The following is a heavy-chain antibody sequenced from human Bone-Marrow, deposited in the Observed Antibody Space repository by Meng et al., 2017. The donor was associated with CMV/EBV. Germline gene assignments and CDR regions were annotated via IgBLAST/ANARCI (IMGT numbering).Heavy chain of an antibody. Sequence: GESLKISCAASGFTFSGSAMHWVRQASGKGLEWVGRIRNKANSYTTAYAASVKGRVTISRDDSKNSLYLQINSLKTEDTAVYYCVRGSTSLRDFDYWGQGTLVTVSS. D-gene: IGHD6-6*01. CDR2: IRNKANSYTT. J-gene: IGHJ4*02. CDR3: VRGSTSLRDFDY. CDR1: GFTFSGSA. V-gene: IGHV3-73*01.